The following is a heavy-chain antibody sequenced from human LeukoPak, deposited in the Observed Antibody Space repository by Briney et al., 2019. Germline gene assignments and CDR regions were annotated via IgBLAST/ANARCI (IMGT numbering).Heavy chain of an antibody. V-gene: IGHV4-59*01. D-gene: IGHD2-2*01. Sequence: SETLSLTCTVSGGSLSSYYWSWIRQPPGKGLQWIGYIYYSGTTNYNPSLKSRLTISIDTSKNQFSLKLSSVTAADTAVYYCARASFVVIPAASRYFDYWGQGTLVTVSS. J-gene: IGHJ4*02. CDR3: ARASFVVIPAASRYFDY. CDR2: IYYSGTT. CDR1: GGSLSSYY.